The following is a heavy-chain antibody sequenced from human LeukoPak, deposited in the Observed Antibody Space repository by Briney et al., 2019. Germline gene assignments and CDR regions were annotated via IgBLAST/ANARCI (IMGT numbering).Heavy chain of an antibody. J-gene: IGHJ4*02. D-gene: IGHD2-15*01. CDR1: GFTFSSYA. Sequence: GRSLRLSCAASGFTFSSYAMHWVRQAPGKGLEWVAVISYDGSNKYYADSVKGRFTISRDNSKNTLYLQMNSLRAEDTAVYYCARVVYCSGGSCYSGPFYDYWGQGTLVTVSS. V-gene: IGHV3-30*04. CDR3: ARVVYCSGGSCYSGPFYDY. CDR2: ISYDGSNK.